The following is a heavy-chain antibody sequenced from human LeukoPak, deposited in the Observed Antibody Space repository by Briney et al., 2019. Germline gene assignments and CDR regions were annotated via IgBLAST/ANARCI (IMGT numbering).Heavy chain of an antibody. CDR3: ARGIQVWLDYYYYMDV. CDR1: GGSLSSGSYY. CDR2: IYTSGST. V-gene: IGHV4-61*02. D-gene: IGHD5-18*01. Sequence: SETLSLTCTVSGGSLSSGSYYWSWIRQPAGKGLEWIGRIYTSGSTNYKPSLKSRVTISVDTSKNQFSLKLSSVTAADTAVYYCARGIQVWLDYYYYMDVWGKGTTVTVSS. J-gene: IGHJ6*03.